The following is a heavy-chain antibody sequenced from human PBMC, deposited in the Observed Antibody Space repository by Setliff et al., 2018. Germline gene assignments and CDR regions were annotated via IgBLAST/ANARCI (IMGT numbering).Heavy chain of an antibody. J-gene: IGHJ4*02. CDR2: IKEDESQR. CDR3: SSYLVS. V-gene: IGHV3-7*01. Sequence: PGGSLRLSCAASGFTFDDYAMHWVRQAPGKGLEWVANIKEDESQRNYVDAVRGRFTVSRDNARNLLYLQMNSLRVDDTAVYYCSSYLVSWGQGALVTVSS. CDR1: GFTFDDYA. D-gene: IGHD2-21*01.